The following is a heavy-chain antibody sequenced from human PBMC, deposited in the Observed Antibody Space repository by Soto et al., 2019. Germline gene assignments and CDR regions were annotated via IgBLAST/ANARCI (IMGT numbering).Heavy chain of an antibody. Sequence: QVQLVQSGAEAKKPGSSVKVSCKASGGTFSNYPISWVRQAPGQGLEWMGAIIPIFGTTNYAQKFQGRVTLTADESASTAYMELSSLTSADTALYYCARPRTVATTKGYDYWGQGTLVTVSS. CDR2: IIPIFGTT. V-gene: IGHV1-69*01. J-gene: IGHJ4*02. CDR1: GGTFSNYP. CDR3: ARPRTVATTKGYDY. D-gene: IGHD1-1*01.